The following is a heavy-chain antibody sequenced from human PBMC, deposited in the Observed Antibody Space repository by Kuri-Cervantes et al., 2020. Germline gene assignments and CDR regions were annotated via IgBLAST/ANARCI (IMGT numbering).Heavy chain of an antibody. CDR3: ARDGGTGTTWSWFDP. CDR1: GFTFSSYS. J-gene: IGHJ5*02. V-gene: IGHV3-21*03. D-gene: IGHD1-7*01. Sequence: GESLKISCEASGFTFSSYSMNWVRQAPGKGLEWVSSISSSSSYIYYADSVKGRFTISRDNAKNSLYLQMNSLRAEDTAVYYCARDGGTGTTWSWFDPWGQGTLVTVSS. CDR2: ISSSSSYI.